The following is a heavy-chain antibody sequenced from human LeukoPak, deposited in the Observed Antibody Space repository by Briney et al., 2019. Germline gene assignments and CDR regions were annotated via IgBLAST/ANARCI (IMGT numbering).Heavy chain of an antibody. CDR3: SREGQQSSSWYWVPDY. CDR1: GFTFGDYA. CDR2: IRSKAYGGTT. D-gene: IGHD6-13*01. V-gene: IGHV3-49*04. Sequence: PGGSLRLSCTASGFTFGDYAMSCVRQAPGKGLEWVGFIRSKAYGGTTEYAASVKGRFTISRDDSKSIAYLQMNSLKTEDTAVYYCSREGQQSSSWYWVPDYWGQGTLVTVSS. J-gene: IGHJ4*02.